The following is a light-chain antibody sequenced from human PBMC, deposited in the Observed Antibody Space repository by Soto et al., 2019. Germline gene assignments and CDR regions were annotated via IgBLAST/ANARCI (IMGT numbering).Light chain of an antibody. CDR2: GAS. Sequence: EIVLTQSPGTLSLSPGERATLSCRASQSVSSNYLAWYQQKPGQAPRLLIYGASSRATGIPDRFSGSGSATDFTLTISRLEPEECAVYYCQQYHTSPVSFGGGTKVEIK. J-gene: IGKJ4*01. V-gene: IGKV3-20*01. CDR1: QSVSSNY. CDR3: QQYHTSPVS.